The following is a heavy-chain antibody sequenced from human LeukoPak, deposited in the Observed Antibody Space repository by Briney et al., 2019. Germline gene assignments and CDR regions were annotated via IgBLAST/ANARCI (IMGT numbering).Heavy chain of an antibody. V-gene: IGHV3-48*04. Sequence: PGGSLRLSCAASGFTFSSYSMNWVRQAPGKGLEWVSYISSSSSTIYYADSVKGRFTISRDNAKNSLYLQMNSLRAEDTAVYYCARLGGSYYLRPVDYWGQGTLVTVSS. CDR2: ISSSSSTI. D-gene: IGHD1-26*01. CDR1: GFTFSSYS. CDR3: ARLGGSYYLRPVDY. J-gene: IGHJ4*02.